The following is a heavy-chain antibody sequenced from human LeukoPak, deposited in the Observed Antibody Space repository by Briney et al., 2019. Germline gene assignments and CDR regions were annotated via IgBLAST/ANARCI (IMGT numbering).Heavy chain of an antibody. CDR2: IYTSGST. Sequence: SETLSLTCTVSGGSISSGSNYWSWIRQPAGKGLEWIGRIYTSGSTNYNPSLKSRVTISVDTSKNQFSLKLSSVTAADTAVYYCAREGIVGATAYWGQGTLVTVSS. D-gene: IGHD1-26*01. CDR3: AREGIVGATAY. J-gene: IGHJ4*02. V-gene: IGHV4-61*02. CDR1: GGSISSGSNY.